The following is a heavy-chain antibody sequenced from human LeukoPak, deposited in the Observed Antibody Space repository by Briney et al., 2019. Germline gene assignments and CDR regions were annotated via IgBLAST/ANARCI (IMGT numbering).Heavy chain of an antibody. D-gene: IGHD3-16*02. V-gene: IGHV3-23*01. CDR3: AKGGSYRSQPYFDY. CDR1: GFSLSSYA. CDR2: ISSTDAGT. J-gene: IGHJ4*02. Sequence: PGGSLRLSCAASGFSLSSYAMSWVRQAPGKGLEWVSAISSTDAGTYHADSVRGRFTISRDSSKNTVYLQMNSLRAEDTAVYYCAKGGSYRSQPYFDYWGQGTPVTVSS.